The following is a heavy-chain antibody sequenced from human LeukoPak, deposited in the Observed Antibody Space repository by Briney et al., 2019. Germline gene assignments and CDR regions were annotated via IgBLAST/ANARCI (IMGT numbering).Heavy chain of an antibody. V-gene: IGHV4-34*01. Sequence: PSETLSLTCAVYGGSSSGYYWSWIRQPPGKGLDWIGETNHSGSTNYNPSLKSRVTISVDTSKSQFSLKLSSVTAADTAVYYCARGPLYYYGSGSYLVYFDYWGQGTLVTVSS. CDR3: ARGPLYYYGSGSYLVYFDY. D-gene: IGHD3-10*01. CDR1: GGSSSGYY. J-gene: IGHJ4*02. CDR2: TNHSGST.